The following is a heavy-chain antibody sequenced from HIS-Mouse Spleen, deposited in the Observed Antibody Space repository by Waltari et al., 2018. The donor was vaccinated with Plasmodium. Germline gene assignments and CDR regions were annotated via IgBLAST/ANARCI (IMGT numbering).Heavy chain of an antibody. Sequence: AASVFTFIIYSMNWVRQAPGKGLEWVSSISSSSSYIYYADSVKGRFTISRDNAKNSLYLQMNSLRAEDTAVYYCARVYGGAYYGMDVWGQGTTVTVSS. CDR1: VFTFIIYS. V-gene: IGHV3-21*01. CDR2: ISSSSSYI. CDR3: ARVYGGAYYGMDV. D-gene: IGHD2-21*01. J-gene: IGHJ6*02.